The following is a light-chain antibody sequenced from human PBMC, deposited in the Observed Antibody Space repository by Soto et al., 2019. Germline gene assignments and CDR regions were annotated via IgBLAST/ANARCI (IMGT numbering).Light chain of an antibody. CDR2: DAS. CDR3: QQRSNWPLP. V-gene: IGKV3-11*01. J-gene: IGKJ5*01. CDR1: QSVSSY. Sequence: ENVVTKSPATLSLAPGERATLSCRASQSVSSYLAWYQQKPGQAPRLLIYDASNRATGIPARFSGSGSGTDFTLTISSLEPEDFAVYYCQQRSNWPLPFGQGTRLEIK.